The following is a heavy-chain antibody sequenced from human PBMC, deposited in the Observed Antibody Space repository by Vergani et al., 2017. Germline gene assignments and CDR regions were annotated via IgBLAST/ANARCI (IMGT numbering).Heavy chain of an antibody. CDR3: ARGDYGILTGYRY. D-gene: IGHD3-9*01. J-gene: IGHJ4*02. Sequence: QVQVVQSGAEVKKSGASVKVSCKTSGYTFSNYYMHWVRQAPGQGLEWMGIINPSGGHTNYAQKFQGRCTMTRDTSTRTVYMELSSLISEETAIYYCARGDYGILTGYRYWGQGTLVTVSA. CDR1: GYTFSNYY. CDR2: INPSGGHT. V-gene: IGHV1-46*03.